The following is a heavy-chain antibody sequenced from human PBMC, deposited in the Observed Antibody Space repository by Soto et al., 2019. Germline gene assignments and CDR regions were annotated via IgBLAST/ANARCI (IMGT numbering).Heavy chain of an antibody. CDR3: ARASYYSYMDV. Sequence: PSETLSLTCTVSGCSVTTYSWGWIRQPPGKELEWVGYISYSGSTNYNPSLKSRVTISRVTSKNQFSLNLVSVTAADTAVYYCARASYYSYMDVWGKGTTVTVSS. J-gene: IGHJ6*03. V-gene: IGHV4-59*02. CDR1: GCSVTTYS. CDR2: ISYSGST.